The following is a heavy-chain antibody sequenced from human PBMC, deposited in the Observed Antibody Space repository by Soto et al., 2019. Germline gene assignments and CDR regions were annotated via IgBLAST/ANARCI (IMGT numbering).Heavy chain of an antibody. D-gene: IGHD6-6*01. CDR3: ATSRGGDSSSPFDS. CDR2: IHPNSGGT. Sequence: ASVKVSCKASGYTFTGYYMHWVRQAPGQGLEWMGWIHPNSGGTNYAQKFQGWVTMTRDTSISTAYMELSRLRSDDTAVYYCATSRGGDSSSPFDSWGQGTLVTVSS. CDR1: GYTFTGYY. V-gene: IGHV1-2*04. J-gene: IGHJ4*02.